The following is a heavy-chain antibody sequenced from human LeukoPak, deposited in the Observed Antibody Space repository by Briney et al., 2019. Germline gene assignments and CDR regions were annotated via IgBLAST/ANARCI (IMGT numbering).Heavy chain of an antibody. D-gene: IGHD6-13*01. CDR1: GGSVSSGSYY. Sequence: SETLSLTCTVSGGSVSSGSYYWSWIRQPPGKGLEWIGYIYYSGSTNYNPSLKSRVTISVDTSKNQFSLKLSSMTAADTAVYYCASRISSSWSYFDYWGQGTLVTVSS. J-gene: IGHJ4*02. CDR2: IYYSGST. V-gene: IGHV4-61*01. CDR3: ASRISSSWSYFDY.